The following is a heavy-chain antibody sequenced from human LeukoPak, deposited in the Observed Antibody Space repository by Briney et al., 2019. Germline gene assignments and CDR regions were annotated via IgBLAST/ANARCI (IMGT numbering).Heavy chain of an antibody. Sequence: GESLKISCKGSGYSFTSYWIGWVRQMPGKGLEWMGIIYPGDSDTRYSPSFQGQVTISADKSISTAYLQWSSLKASDTAMHYCARLMLGYCSGGSCYEKSDAFDIWGQGTMVTVSS. D-gene: IGHD2-15*01. J-gene: IGHJ3*02. CDR1: GYSFTSYW. CDR3: ARLMLGYCSGGSCYEKSDAFDI. CDR2: IYPGDSDT. V-gene: IGHV5-51*01.